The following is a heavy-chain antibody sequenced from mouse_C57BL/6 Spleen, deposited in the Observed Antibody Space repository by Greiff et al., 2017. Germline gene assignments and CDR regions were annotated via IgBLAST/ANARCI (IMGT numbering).Heavy chain of an antibody. CDR2: INPSTGGT. CDR1: GYSFTGYY. D-gene: IGHD2-4*01. V-gene: IGHV1-42*01. J-gene: IGHJ4*01. CDR3: AFYYNYDDYAMDY. Sequence: VQLQQSGPELVKPGASVKISCKASGYSFTGYYMNWVKQSPEKSLEWIGEINPSTGGTTYNQKFKAKATLTVDKSSSTAYMQLKSLTSEDSAVYYCAFYYNYDDYAMDYWGQGTSVTVSS.